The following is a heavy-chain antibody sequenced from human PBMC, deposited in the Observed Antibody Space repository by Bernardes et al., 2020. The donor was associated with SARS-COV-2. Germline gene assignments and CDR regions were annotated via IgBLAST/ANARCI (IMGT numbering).Heavy chain of an antibody. Sequence: GGSLRLSCAASGFRFNNYGMHWVRQAPGKGLEWVAFIPYEGSRKYYLDSLKGRFTVSRDYSKDTLYLQMNSLREDDTAVYYCVKRRAIFELWAGSLDYWGLGTLVTVSS. CDR3: VKRRAIFELWAGSLDY. V-gene: IGHV3-30*02. CDR1: GFRFNNYG. CDR2: IPYEGSRK. J-gene: IGHJ4*02. D-gene: IGHD3-9*01.